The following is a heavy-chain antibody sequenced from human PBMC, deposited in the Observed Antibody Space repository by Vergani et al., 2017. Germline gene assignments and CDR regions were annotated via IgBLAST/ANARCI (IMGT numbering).Heavy chain of an antibody. CDR3: ARDHQGPTTLDY. CDR1: GFIFTDYY. D-gene: IGHD1-26*01. Sequence: QVQLVQSGAAVKKPGASVRVSCKASGFIFTDYYIHWMRQAPGQGLEWIGWINPNGDATHYAQNFRGRVTLTRDTSSTTAYMDLASLTSDDTAIYYCARDHQGPTTLDYWGQGSLVTVSS. V-gene: IGHV1-2*02. J-gene: IGHJ4*02. CDR2: INPNGDAT.